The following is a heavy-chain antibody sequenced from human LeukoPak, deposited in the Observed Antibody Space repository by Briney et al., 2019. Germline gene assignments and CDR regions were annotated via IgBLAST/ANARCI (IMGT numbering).Heavy chain of an antibody. CDR1: GFTFSSYE. D-gene: IGHD4-17*01. V-gene: IGHV3-48*03. J-gene: IGHJ4*02. CDR3: AKDILGGDYVGGY. Sequence: GGSLRLSCAASGFTFSSYEMNWVRQAPGKGLEWVSYISSSGSTIYYADSVKGRFTISRDNAKNSLYLQMNSLRAEDTAVYYCAKDILGGDYVGGYWGQGTLVTVSS. CDR2: ISSSGSTI.